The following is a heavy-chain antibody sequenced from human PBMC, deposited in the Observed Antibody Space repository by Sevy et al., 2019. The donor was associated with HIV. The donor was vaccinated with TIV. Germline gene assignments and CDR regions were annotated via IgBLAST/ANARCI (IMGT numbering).Heavy chain of an antibody. J-gene: IGHJ5*02. V-gene: IGHV3-7*03. Sequence: GGSLRLSCAASGFTFSSYWMSWVRQAPGKGLEWVANIKQDGSDKYYVDSVKGRFTISRDNAKNSLYLQMNSLRVEDTAVYYCASPGTKGFDPLGQGTLVTVSS. D-gene: IGHD2-8*01. CDR3: ASPGTKGFDP. CDR2: IKQDGSDK. CDR1: GFTFSSYW.